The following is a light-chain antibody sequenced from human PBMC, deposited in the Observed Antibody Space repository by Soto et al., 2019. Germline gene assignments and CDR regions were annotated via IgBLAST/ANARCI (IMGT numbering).Light chain of an antibody. V-gene: IGLV2-11*01. Sequence: QSALTQPRSVSGSPGQSVTISCTGTSSDVGGYNFVSWYQQHPGKAPKLIIYDVNKRPSGVPNRFSGSKSGNTASLTVSGLQAEDEADYYCCSYAATYTVFGGGTKVTVL. J-gene: IGLJ2*01. CDR1: SSDVGGYNF. CDR2: DVN. CDR3: CSYAATYTV.